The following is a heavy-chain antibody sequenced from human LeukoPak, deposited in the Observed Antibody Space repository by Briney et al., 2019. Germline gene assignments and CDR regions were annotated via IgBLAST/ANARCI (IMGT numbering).Heavy chain of an antibody. CDR1: GFTFSRYG. Sequence: GGSLRLSXAASGFTFSRYGVHWVRQAPGKGLELVAFIRFDGSNKYYADSVKGRFTISRDNSKNTLHLQMSSLRGEDTAVYYCAKDFTYAVAGRGDFDYWGQGTLVTVSS. J-gene: IGHJ4*02. CDR2: IRFDGSNK. CDR3: AKDFTYAVAGRGDFDY. D-gene: IGHD6-19*01. V-gene: IGHV3-30*02.